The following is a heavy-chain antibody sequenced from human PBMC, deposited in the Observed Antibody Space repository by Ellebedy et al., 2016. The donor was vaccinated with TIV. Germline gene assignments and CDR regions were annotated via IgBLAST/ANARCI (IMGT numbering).Heavy chain of an antibody. CDR3: AREDSGSYYKAVYYYGMDV. D-gene: IGHD3-10*01. V-gene: IGHV1-24*01. CDR1: GYTLTELP. CDR2: FDPENGER. J-gene: IGHJ6*02. Sequence: ASVKVSCKVSGYTLTELPMHWVRQAPGKGLEWMGGFDPENGERIYAQKFQGRVTMTEDTSTDTVYMELTSLRSEDTAVYYCAREDSGSYYKAVYYYGMDVWGQGTTVTVSS.